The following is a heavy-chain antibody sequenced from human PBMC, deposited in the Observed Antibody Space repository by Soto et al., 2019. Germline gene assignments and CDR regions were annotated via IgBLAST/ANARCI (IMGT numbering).Heavy chain of an antibody. D-gene: IGHD1-7*01. V-gene: IGHV3-23*01. CDR2: ISGSGGST. CDR3: AKDSGTWNYLAVNWFDP. J-gene: IGHJ5*02. Sequence: GGSLRLSCAASGFTFSSYAMSWVRQAPGKGLEWVSAISGSGGSTYYADSVKGRFTISRDNSKNTLYLQMNSLRAEDTAVYYCAKDSGTWNYLAVNWFDPWGQGTLVTVSS. CDR1: GFTFSSYA.